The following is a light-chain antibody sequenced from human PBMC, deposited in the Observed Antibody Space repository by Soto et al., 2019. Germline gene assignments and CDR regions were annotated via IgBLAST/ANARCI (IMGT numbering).Light chain of an antibody. J-gene: IGLJ2*01. Sequence: QSVVTQEASLSVSPGGTVTLTCGLTSGSVSSRYYPSWYRQDPGQTPRTLIYSGDIRSSGVPDRCSGSSLGSKAALTITGAQADDESVYYCVLYMKGDIRVFGGGTKLTVL. CDR3: VLYMKGDIRV. CDR2: SGD. V-gene: IGLV8-61*01. CDR1: SGSVSSRYY.